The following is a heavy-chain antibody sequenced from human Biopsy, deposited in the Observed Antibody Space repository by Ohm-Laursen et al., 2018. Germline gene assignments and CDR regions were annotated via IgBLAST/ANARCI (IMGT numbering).Heavy chain of an antibody. CDR1: GYTFTSYD. D-gene: IGHD1-7*01. V-gene: IGHV1-8*01. Sequence: GASVKVSCKASGYTFTSYDITWVRQASGQGPEWIGWLNPVSGNSNFGQKFRGRVTVTSDTSIITAYMELSGLTSDDTATYYCGRAVRNQLLTDPWGQGTLVTVTS. CDR2: LNPVSGNS. CDR3: GRAVRNQLLTDP. J-gene: IGHJ5*02.